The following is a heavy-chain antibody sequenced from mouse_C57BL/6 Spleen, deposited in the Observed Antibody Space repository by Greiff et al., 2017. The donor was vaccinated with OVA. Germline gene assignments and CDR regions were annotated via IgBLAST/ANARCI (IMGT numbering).Heavy chain of an antibody. Sequence: EVQLQESGPELVKPGASVKISCKASGYSFTGYYMNWVKQSPEKSLEWIGEINPSTGGTTYNQKFKAKATLTVDKSSSTAYMQLKSLTSEDSAVYYCARGGILLLYYFDYWGQGTTLTVSS. V-gene: IGHV1-42*01. D-gene: IGHD1-1*01. CDR3: ARGGILLLYYFDY. CDR1: GYSFTGYY. CDR2: INPSTGGT. J-gene: IGHJ2*01.